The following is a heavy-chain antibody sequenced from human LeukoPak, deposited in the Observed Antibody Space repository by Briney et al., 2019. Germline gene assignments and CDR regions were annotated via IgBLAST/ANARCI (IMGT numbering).Heavy chain of an antibody. Sequence: PSETLSLTCAVSGYSISSGYYWGWIRQPPGKGLEWIGSIYHSGSTYYNPSLKSRVTISVDTSKNQFSLKLSSVTAADTAVYYCARDFSITTVRGALDYWGQGTLVTVSS. CDR1: GYSISSGYY. J-gene: IGHJ4*02. D-gene: IGHD3-10*01. V-gene: IGHV4-38-2*02. CDR3: ARDFSITTVRGALDY. CDR2: IYHSGST.